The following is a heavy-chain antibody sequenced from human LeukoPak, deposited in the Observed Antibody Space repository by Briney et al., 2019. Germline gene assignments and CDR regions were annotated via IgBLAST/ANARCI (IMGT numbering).Heavy chain of an antibody. CDR1: GSTFSSYS. V-gene: IGHV3-21*01. Sequence: GGSLRLSCAASGSTFSSYSMNWVRQAPGKGLEWVSSISSSSSYIYYADSVKGRFTISRDNAKNSLYLQMNSLRAEDTAVYYCARVWSTGRNDAFDIWGQGTMVTVSS. CDR3: ARVWSTGRNDAFDI. CDR2: ISSSSSYI. J-gene: IGHJ3*02. D-gene: IGHD1-14*01.